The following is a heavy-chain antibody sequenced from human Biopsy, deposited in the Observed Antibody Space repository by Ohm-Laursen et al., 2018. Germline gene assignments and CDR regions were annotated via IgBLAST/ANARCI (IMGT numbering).Heavy chain of an antibody. CDR3: ATKLTGYFHH. CDR1: GGTFTNYG. J-gene: IGHJ1*01. V-gene: IGHV1-69*06. CDR2: NIPILGTG. D-gene: IGHD3-9*01. Sequence: SSVYASCKPPGGTFTNYGVNWVRQAPGQGLEWLGGNIPILGTGNYAQKFQDRVTVAADTSTSTATMELRSLRSDDTAVYYCATKLTGYFHHWGQGTLVIVSS.